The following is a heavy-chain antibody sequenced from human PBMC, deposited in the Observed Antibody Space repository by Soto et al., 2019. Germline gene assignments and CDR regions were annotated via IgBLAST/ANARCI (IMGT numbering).Heavy chain of an antibody. V-gene: IGHV6-1*01. Sequence: SQTLSLTCAISGDSVSSNSAAWNWIRLSPSRGLEWLARTYYRSRWYNDYAVSVRSRITVNPDTSKNQFSLQLASVTPEDTAVYYCAGTSSHQWYYMDVWGKGTTVTVSS. CDR2: TYYRSRWYN. CDR3: AGTSSHQWYYMDV. D-gene: IGHD1-7*01. J-gene: IGHJ6*03. CDR1: GDSVSSNSAA.